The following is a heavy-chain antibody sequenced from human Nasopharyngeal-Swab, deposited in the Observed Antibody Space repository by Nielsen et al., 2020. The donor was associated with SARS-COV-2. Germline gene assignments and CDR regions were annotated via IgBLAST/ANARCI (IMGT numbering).Heavy chain of an antibody. J-gene: IGHJ6*02. D-gene: IGHD2-15*01. Sequence: RQAPGKGLEWIGEINHSGSTNYNPSLKSRVTISVDTSKNQFSLKLSSVTAADTAVYYCARVRSVRRIYSRFYYYGMDVWGQGTTVTVSS. V-gene: IGHV4-34*01. CDR3: ARVRSVRRIYSRFYYYGMDV. CDR2: INHSGST.